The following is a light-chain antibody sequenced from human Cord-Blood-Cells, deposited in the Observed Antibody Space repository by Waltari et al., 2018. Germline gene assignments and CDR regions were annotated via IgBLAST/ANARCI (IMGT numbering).Light chain of an antibody. CDR1: QSISSW. V-gene: IGKV1-5*03. Sequence: DIQMTQSHSTLSASVGDRVTITCRASQSISSWLAWYQQKPGKAPKLLIYKASSLESGVPSRFSGSGSGTEFTLTIRSLQPDDFATYYCQQYNSYPYSFGQGTKLEIK. CDR2: KAS. J-gene: IGKJ2*03. CDR3: QQYNSYPYS.